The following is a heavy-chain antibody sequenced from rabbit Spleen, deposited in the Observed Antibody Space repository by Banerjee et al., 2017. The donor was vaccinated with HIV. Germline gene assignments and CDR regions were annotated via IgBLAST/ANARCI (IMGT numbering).Heavy chain of an antibody. J-gene: IGHJ4*01. D-gene: IGHD6-1*01. Sequence: QSLEESGGDLVKPGASLTLTCTASGFSFSSSYYMCWVRQAPGKGLEWIGCIYTASDNTYYATWAKGRFTISKTSTTVTLQMTSLTAADTATYFCARSYWGSTYGVVFNLWGQGTLVTVS. V-gene: IGHV1S40*01. CDR2: IYTASDNT. CDR3: ARSYWGSTYGVVFNL. CDR1: GFSFSSSYY.